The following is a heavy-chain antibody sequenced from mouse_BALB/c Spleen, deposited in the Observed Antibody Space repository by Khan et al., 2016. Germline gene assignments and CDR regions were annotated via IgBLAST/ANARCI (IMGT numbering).Heavy chain of an antibody. V-gene: IGHV14-3*02. Sequence: VQLQQSGAELVKPGDSVKMSCTASGFNIKDNYMNWVKQRPEQGLEWIGRIDTENVNTKYDQKFQGQATITAENSSNTAYLQLSSLTSEDTAIYYCTRDGYFPYWGQGTTLTVSS. CDR2: IDTENVNT. J-gene: IGHJ2*01. D-gene: IGHD2-3*01. CDR3: TRDGYFPY. CDR1: GFNIKDNY.